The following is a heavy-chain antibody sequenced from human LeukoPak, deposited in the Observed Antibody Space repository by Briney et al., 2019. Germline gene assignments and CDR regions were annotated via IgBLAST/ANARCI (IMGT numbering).Heavy chain of an antibody. CDR1: GVSISSVGYY. Sequence: TLSLTCTVSGVSISSVGYYWSWIRQPPGKALEWLALIYWNDDKRYSPSLKSRLTITKDTSKNQVVLTMTNMDPVDTATYYCAHITGTTVDYWGQGTLVTVSS. D-gene: IGHD1-7*01. V-gene: IGHV2-5*01. CDR2: IYWNDDK. CDR3: AHITGTTVDY. J-gene: IGHJ4*02.